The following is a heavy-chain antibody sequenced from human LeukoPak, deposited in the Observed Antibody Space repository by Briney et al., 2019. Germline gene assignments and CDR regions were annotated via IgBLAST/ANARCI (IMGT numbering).Heavy chain of an antibody. CDR3: ARDAVLRGLYTWFDP. Sequence: GGSLRLSCAASGFTFSSYWMSWVRQAPGKGLEWVANIKQDGSETYYVDSVKGRFTISRDNAKNLLYLEMNRLGAEDMAVYYCARDAVLRGLYTWFDPWGQGTLVTVSS. CDR1: GFTFSSYW. CDR2: IKQDGSET. V-gene: IGHV3-7*01. J-gene: IGHJ5*02. D-gene: IGHD3-10*01.